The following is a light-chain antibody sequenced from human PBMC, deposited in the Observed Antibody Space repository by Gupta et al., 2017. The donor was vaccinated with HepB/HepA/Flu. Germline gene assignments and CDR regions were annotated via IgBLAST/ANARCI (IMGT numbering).Light chain of an antibody. Sequence: QSALTHPAAVSGSPGQALTNPGTGTSSDYVSWYQQSPGKAPTLLIYNVSDRPSGVSHRFSGSKSGNTASLSISGLQTEDEAYYYCSSYKYNTTLVVFGGGTKLTVL. CDR1: SSDY. V-gene: IGLV2-14*03. CDR3: SSYKYNTTLVV. J-gene: IGLJ2*01. CDR2: NVS.